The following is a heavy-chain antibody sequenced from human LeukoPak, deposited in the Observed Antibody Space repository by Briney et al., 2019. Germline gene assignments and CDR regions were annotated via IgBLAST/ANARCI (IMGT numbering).Heavy chain of an antibody. V-gene: IGHV4-39*07. CDR1: GGSISSSRYY. CDR2: IYYSGST. CDR3: ARDSMVRGVTNFDY. J-gene: IGHJ4*02. D-gene: IGHD3-10*01. Sequence: PSETLSLTCTVSGGSISSSRYYWGWIRQPPGKGLEWIGSIYYSGSTYYNPSLKSRVTISVDTSKNQFSLKLSSVTAADTAVYYCARDSMVRGVTNFDYWGQGTLVTVSS.